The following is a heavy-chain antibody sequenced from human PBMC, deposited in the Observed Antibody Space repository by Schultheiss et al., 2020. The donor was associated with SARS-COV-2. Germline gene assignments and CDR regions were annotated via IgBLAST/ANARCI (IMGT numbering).Heavy chain of an antibody. J-gene: IGHJ4*02. CDR1: RFTFSSYS. D-gene: IGHD4-23*01. CDR2: ISSSSSTI. V-gene: IGHV3-48*02. Sequence: GGSLRLSCAASRFTFSSYSMNWVRQAPGKGLEWVSYISSSSSTIKYANSVKGRVTISRDNAKNSLYLRMNSLRDEDTAGYYCARAQDYGGNHNYFDYWGQGALVTVSS. CDR3: ARAQDYGGNHNYFDY.